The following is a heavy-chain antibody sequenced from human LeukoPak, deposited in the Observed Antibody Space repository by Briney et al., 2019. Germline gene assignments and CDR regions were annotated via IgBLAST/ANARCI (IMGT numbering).Heavy chain of an antibody. CDR2: IYYSGST. J-gene: IGHJ4*02. Sequence: SETLSLTCTVSGGSISSYYWSWIRQPPGKGLEWIGYIYYSGSTNYNPSLKSRVTISVDTSKNQFSLKLSSVTAADTAVYYCARGLGDYPYYFDYWGQGTLVTVSS. D-gene: IGHD4-17*01. V-gene: IGHV4-59*01. CDR1: GGSISSYY. CDR3: ARGLGDYPYYFDY.